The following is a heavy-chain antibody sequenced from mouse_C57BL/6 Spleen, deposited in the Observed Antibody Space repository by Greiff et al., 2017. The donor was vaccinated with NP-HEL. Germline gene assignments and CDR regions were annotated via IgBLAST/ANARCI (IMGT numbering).Heavy chain of an antibody. CDR3: TRGVLRPWFAY. D-gene: IGHD1-1*01. V-gene: IGHV1-15*01. Sequence: VKLQQSGAELVRPGASVTLSCKASGYTFTDYEMHWVKQTPVHGLEWIGAIDPETGGTAYNQKFKGKAILTADKSSSTAYMELRSLTSEDSAVYYCTRGVLRPWFAYWGQGTLVTVSA. CDR2: IDPETGGT. CDR1: GYTFTDYE. J-gene: IGHJ3*01.